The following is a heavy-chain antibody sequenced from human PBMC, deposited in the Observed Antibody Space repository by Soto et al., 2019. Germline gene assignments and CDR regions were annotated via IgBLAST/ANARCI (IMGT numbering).Heavy chain of an antibody. CDR3: ARDAMGWGDFDI. V-gene: IGHV1-69*01. CDR1: GGTFSSYA. D-gene: IGHD1-26*01. J-gene: IGHJ3*02. Sequence: QVQLVHSGAEVKKPGSSVKVSCKASGGTFSSYAISWVRQAPGQGLEWMGGIIPIFCTANYAQKFQGRVTITADESTRTAYMEKRSVRSEDTAVYYCARDAMGWGDFDIWGQGTMVTVSS. CDR2: IIPIFCTA.